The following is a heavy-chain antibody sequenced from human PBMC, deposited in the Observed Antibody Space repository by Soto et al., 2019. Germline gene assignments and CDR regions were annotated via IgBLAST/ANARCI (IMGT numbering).Heavy chain of an antibody. CDR1: GYTFTSYY. Sequence: ASVKVSCKASGYTFTSYYMHWGRQAPGQGLEWMGIINPSGGSTSYAQKFQGRVTMTRDTSTSTVYMELSSLRSEDTAVYYCVRDFYGDYSIPIYYYYYGMDVWGQGTTVTVSS. CDR2: INPSGGST. V-gene: IGHV1-46*01. CDR3: VRDFYGDYSIPIYYYYYGMDV. D-gene: IGHD4-4*01. J-gene: IGHJ6*02.